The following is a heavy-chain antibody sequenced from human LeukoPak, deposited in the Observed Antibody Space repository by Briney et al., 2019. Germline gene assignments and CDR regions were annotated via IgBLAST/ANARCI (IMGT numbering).Heavy chain of an antibody. CDR1: GFTFSNYR. CDR2: INKDGSEK. V-gene: IGHV3-7*01. Sequence: GGSLRLSCAAAGFTFSNYRMSWVRQAPGKGLEWVAHINKDGSEKYYVDSVKGRFTISRDNAKNSLYLQMNSLRVEDTAVYGCARVLHYYHSSGYYLGDAFDIWRQGTMVTVSS. CDR3: ARVLHYYHSSGYYLGDAFDI. J-gene: IGHJ3*02. D-gene: IGHD3-22*01.